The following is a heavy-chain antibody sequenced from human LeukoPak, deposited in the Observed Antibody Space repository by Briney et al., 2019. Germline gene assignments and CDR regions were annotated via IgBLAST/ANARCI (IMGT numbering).Heavy chain of an antibody. CDR3: AKSGASPLDHMDV. J-gene: IGHJ6*03. V-gene: IGHV3-23*01. CDR2: ITGSDTNA. D-gene: IGHD1-1*01. CDR1: GLSLRSYG. Sequence: GGSLTLSCAASGLSLRSYGVNWVRQAPGKGLEWVSGITGSDTNAYHAGSVRGRFTISRDDSKNTLYLQMSCLRVDEPAIYYCAKSGASPLDHMDVGGRGATVTVSS.